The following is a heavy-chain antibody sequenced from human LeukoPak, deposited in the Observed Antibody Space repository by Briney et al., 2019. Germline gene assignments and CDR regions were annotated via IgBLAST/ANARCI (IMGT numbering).Heavy chain of an antibody. CDR1: GGSISSYY. J-gene: IGHJ6*03. Sequence: PSETLSLTCTVSGGSISSYYWSWIRQPPGKGLEWIGYIYYSGSTNYNPSLESRVTISVDTSKNQFSLKLSSVTAADTAVYYCAREDHYMDVWGKGTTVTVSS. CDR2: IYYSGST. CDR3: AREDHYMDV. V-gene: IGHV4-59*12.